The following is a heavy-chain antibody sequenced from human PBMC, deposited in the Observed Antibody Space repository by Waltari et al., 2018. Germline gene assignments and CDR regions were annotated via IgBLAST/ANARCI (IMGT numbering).Heavy chain of an antibody. CDR3: AKVGVGLTTWYPFDV. D-gene: IGHD1-1*01. CDR2: IRDDASDI. Sequence: QVHLVESGGGVVQPGGSLRLSCAASGFTFSDYGMHWVRQAPGKGVEWWAVIRDDASDIYYRDSVKGRFTISRDNSKNTLFLQMSSLRPEDTAVYYCAKVGVGLTTWYPFDVWGQGTMVTVSS. V-gene: IGHV3-30*02. CDR1: GFTFSDYG. J-gene: IGHJ3*01.